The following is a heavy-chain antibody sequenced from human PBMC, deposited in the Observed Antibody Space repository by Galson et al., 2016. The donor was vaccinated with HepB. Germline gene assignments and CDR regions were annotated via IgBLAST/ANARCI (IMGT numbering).Heavy chain of an antibody. J-gene: IGHJ3*02. CDR2: IYADENT. V-gene: IGHV3-53*01. CDR3: ARDGGNRGSYSVGDSFDI. Sequence: SLRLSCAASGITASLQYMSWVRQAPGKGLEWVSIIYADENTYYTDSVKGRFAISRDTSKNTVYLQMNSLRAEDKAMYYCARDGGNRGSYSVGDSFDIWGQGTMVTVSS. D-gene: IGHD1-26*01. CDR1: GITASLQY.